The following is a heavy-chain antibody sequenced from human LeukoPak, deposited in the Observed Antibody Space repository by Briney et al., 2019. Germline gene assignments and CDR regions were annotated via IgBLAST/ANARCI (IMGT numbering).Heavy chain of an antibody. CDR2: ISYDGSNK. CDR3: AKERTGYFDY. Sequence: GGSLRLSCAASGFTFSSYAMHWVRQAPGKGLEWVAVISYDGSNKYYADSVKGRFTISRDNSKNTLYLQMNSLRAEDTAVYYCAKERTGYFDYWGQGTLVTVSS. J-gene: IGHJ4*02. V-gene: IGHV3-30-3*01. CDR1: GFTFSSYA.